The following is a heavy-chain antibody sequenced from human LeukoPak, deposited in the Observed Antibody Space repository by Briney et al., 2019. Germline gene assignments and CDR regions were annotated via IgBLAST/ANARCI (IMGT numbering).Heavy chain of an antibody. CDR1: GASISSYY. Sequence: SETLSLTCTVSGASISSYYWSWLRQPPGKGLEWIGYIYYSGSTNYTPSLKSRVTISVDTSKKQFSLNLRSVTPEDTAVYYCARNLIPEQLVLSFWGQGTLVTVSS. CDR3: ARNLIPEQLVLSF. V-gene: IGHV4-59*01. D-gene: IGHD6-13*01. CDR2: IYYSGST. J-gene: IGHJ4*02.